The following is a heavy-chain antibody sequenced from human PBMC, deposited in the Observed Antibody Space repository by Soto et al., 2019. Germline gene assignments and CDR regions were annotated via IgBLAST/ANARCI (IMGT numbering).Heavy chain of an antibody. J-gene: IGHJ5*02. CDR3: ARDPHEFWTSYWFGP. D-gene: IGHD3-3*01. CDR2: ISAYDGKT. V-gene: IGHV1-18*01. CDR1: GYTFNTYG. Sequence: ASVKVSCKTSGYTFNTYGINWVRQAPGQGLELMGWISAYDGKTTYAEKFQGRVTLTTDTSTSTAYMELRSLRSDDTAIYYCARDPHEFWTSYWFGPWGQGTPVTVSS.